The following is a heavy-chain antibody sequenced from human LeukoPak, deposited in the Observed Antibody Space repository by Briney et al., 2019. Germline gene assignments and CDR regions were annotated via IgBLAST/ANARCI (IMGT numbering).Heavy chain of an antibody. CDR2: INHSGST. CDR3: ARGGEKQLVRRHNWFAP. Sequence: PSETLSLTCAVYGGSFSGYYWSWIRQPPGKGLEWIGEINHSGSTNYNPSLKSRVTISVDTSKNQFSLKLSSVTAADTAVYYCARGGEKQLVRRHNWFAPGGQEPLFTVSS. D-gene: IGHD6-13*01. CDR1: GGSFSGYY. V-gene: IGHV4-34*01. J-gene: IGHJ5*02.